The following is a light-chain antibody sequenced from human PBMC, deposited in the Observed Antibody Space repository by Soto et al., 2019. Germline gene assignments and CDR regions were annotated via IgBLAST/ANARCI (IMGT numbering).Light chain of an antibody. CDR2: GAS. CDR1: QTVSSY. J-gene: IGKJ5*01. Sequence: ENVLTQSPGTLSLSPGERATLSCRASQTVSSYLTWYQQRPGQAPRLLIYGASKRATGIPDRFSGSGSGTDFTLTISTLEPEAFALYYCQQYGTSPIPFGQGTRLEIK. CDR3: QQYGTSPIP. V-gene: IGKV3-20*01.